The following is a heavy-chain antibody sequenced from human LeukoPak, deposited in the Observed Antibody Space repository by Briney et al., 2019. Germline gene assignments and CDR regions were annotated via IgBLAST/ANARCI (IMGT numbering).Heavy chain of an antibody. J-gene: IGHJ4*02. CDR1: GFTFPSYA. CDR3: ARGQGWLVDY. CDR2: IKQDGSEK. Sequence: GGSLRLSCAASGFTFPSYAMTWVRQAPGKGLEWVANIKQDGSEKYYVDSVKGRFTISRDNAKNALHLQMNSLRAEDTAVYYCARGQGWLVDYWGQGTLVTVSS. V-gene: IGHV3-7*05. D-gene: IGHD6-19*01.